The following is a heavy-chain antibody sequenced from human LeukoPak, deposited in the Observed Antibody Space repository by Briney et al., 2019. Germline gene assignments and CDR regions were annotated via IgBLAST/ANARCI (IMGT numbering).Heavy chain of an antibody. CDR3: AKSHYYDSSAYVDY. Sequence: GGSLRLSCAASRFTFRSYAMNWVRQAPGKGLEWVSAISGSGSTYYADSVKGRFTISRDNSKNTLYLQINSLTAEDTAVYYCAKSHYYDSSAYVDYWGQGTLVTVSS. V-gene: IGHV3-23*01. D-gene: IGHD3-22*01. J-gene: IGHJ4*02. CDR2: ISGSGST. CDR1: RFTFRSYA.